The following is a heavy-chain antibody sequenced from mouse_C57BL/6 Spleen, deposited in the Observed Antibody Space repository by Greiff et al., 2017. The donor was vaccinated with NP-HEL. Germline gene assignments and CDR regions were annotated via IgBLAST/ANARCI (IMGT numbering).Heavy chain of an antibody. J-gene: IGHJ3*01. Sequence: QVHVKQSGPGLVQPSQSLSITCTVSGFSLTSYGVHWVRQSPGKGLEWLGVIWSGGSTDYNAAFISRLSISKDNSKSQVFFKMNSLQADDTAIYYCATLYGNYEDWFAYWGQGTLVTVSA. CDR2: IWSGGST. CDR3: ATLYGNYEDWFAY. CDR1: GFSLTSYG. V-gene: IGHV2-2*01. D-gene: IGHD2-1*01.